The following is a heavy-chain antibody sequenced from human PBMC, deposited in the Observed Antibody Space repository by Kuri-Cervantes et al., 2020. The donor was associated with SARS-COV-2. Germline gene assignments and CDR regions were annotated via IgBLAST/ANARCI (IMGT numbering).Heavy chain of an antibody. D-gene: IGHD2-21*02. CDR2: IKSKTDGGTT. Sequence: GESLKISCAASGFTFSNAWMSWVRQAPGKGLEWVGRIKSKTDGGTTDYAAPVKGRFTISRDDSKNTLYLQMNSLRAEDTTVYYCAREVVTPYNWFDPWGQGTLVTVSS. CDR3: AREVVTPYNWFDP. V-gene: IGHV3-15*01. CDR1: GFTFSNAW. J-gene: IGHJ5*02.